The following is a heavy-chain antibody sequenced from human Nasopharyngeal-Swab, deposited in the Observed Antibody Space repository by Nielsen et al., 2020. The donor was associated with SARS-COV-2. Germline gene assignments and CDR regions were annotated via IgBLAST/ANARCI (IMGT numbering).Heavy chain of an antibody. V-gene: IGHV4-34*01. CDR1: GGSFSGYY. CDR2: INHSGST. Sequence: SQTLSLTGAVYGGSFSGYYWSWIRQPPGKGLEWIGEINHSGSTNYNPSLKSRVTISVDTSKNQFSLKLSSVTAADTAVYYCARGGSYSSGCRDFDYWGQGTLVTVSS. J-gene: IGHJ4*02. CDR3: ARGGSYSSGCRDFDY. D-gene: IGHD6-19*01.